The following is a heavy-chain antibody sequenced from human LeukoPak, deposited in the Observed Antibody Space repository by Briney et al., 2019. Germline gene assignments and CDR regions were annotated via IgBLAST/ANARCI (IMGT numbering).Heavy chain of an antibody. V-gene: IGHV1-18*01. Sequence: ASVKVSCKASGYTFTSYGISWVRQAPGQGLEWMGWISAYNGNTNYAQKLQGRVTMTTDTSTSTAYMEPRSLRSDDTAVYYCARDRDYDILTAEDYWGQGTLVTVSS. CDR3: ARDRDYDILTAEDY. CDR1: GYTFTSYG. CDR2: ISAYNGNT. D-gene: IGHD3-9*01. J-gene: IGHJ4*02.